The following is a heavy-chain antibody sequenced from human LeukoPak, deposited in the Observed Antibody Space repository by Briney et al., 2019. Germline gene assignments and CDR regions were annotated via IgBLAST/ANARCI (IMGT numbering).Heavy chain of an antibody. CDR3: SRDPIGDYVGALDM. CDR2: IRGSGGGT. D-gene: IGHD4-17*01. Sequence: GGSLRLSCAASGIIFGRYGMAWVRQARGRGREWVSSIRGSGGGTYYAESVKGRFTISRDNSKNTLFLQMNSLRAEDSGLYYCSRDPIGDYVGALDMWGPGTMVTVSS. J-gene: IGHJ3*02. CDR1: GIIFGRYG. V-gene: IGHV3-23*01.